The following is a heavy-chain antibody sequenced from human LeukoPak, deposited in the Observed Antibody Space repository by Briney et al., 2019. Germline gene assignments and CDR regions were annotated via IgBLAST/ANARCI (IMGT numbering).Heavy chain of an antibody. D-gene: IGHD3-10*01. CDR1: GFTFSSYW. V-gene: IGHV3-7*01. J-gene: IGHJ6*03. Sequence: GGSLRLSCAASGFTFSSYWMSWVRQAPGKGLEWVANIKQDGSEKYYADSVKGRFTISRDNAKNSLYLQMNSLRAEDTAVYYCARVYYGSGSYYTGNMDVWGKGTTVTISS. CDR2: IKQDGSEK. CDR3: ARVYYGSGSYYTGNMDV.